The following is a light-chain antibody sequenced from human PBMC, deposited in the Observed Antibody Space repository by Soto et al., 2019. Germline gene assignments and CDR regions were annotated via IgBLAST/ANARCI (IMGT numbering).Light chain of an antibody. Sequence: DIQMTQTPSSLSASVGDRVTITCRASQGIRNGLGWYQQKPGKAPKRLIYAVSSLQSGVPSRFSGSGSGTEFTLTISSLQPEDFATYYCLQHNSYPVTFGGGTKVEIK. CDR2: AVS. V-gene: IGKV1-17*01. CDR1: QGIRNG. CDR3: LQHNSYPVT. J-gene: IGKJ4*01.